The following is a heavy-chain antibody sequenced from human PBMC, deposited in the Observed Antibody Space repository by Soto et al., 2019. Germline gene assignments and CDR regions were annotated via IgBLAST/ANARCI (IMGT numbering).Heavy chain of an antibody. CDR1: GFTFSRYS. CDR2: ISSSSSTI. D-gene: IGHD1-1*01. J-gene: IGHJ6*04. V-gene: IGHV3-48*01. Sequence: GGSLRLSCAASGFTFSRYSMNWVRQAPGKGLEWVSYISSSSSTIYYADSVKGRFTISRDNAKNSLYLQMNSLRAEDTAVYYCARGAELEPLDVWGKGTTVTVSS. CDR3: ARGAELEPLDV.